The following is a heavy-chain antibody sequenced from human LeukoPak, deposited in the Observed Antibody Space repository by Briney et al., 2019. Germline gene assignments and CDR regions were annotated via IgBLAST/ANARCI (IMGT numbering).Heavy chain of an antibody. CDR3: ARGMYYYDSSGYHFQH. V-gene: IGHV3-21*01. D-gene: IGHD3-22*01. J-gene: IGHJ1*01. Sequence: GGSLRLSCAASGFTFSSYSMNWVRQAPGKGLEWVSSISSSSSYIYYADSVKGRFTISRDNAKNSLYLQMNSLRAEDTAVYYCARGMYYYDSSGYHFQHWGQGTLVTVSS. CDR2: ISSSSSYI. CDR1: GFTFSSYS.